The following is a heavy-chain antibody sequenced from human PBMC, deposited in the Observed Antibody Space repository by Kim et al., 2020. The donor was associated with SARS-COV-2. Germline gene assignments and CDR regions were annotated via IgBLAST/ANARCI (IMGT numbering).Heavy chain of an antibody. CDR1: GFDFTSHA. J-gene: IGHJ4*02. CDR2: ISTVGDSA. Sequence: GGSLRLSCVASGFDFTSHAMHWVRQAPGKGLEWVAIISTVGDSAYPDSVRGRFTISRDYSKNALYLQMNSRRPEDTAVYYCAREWADYDSSGYDYWGQGTRVIVSS. V-gene: IGHV3-30*04. D-gene: IGHD3-22*01. CDR3: AREWADYDSSGYDY.